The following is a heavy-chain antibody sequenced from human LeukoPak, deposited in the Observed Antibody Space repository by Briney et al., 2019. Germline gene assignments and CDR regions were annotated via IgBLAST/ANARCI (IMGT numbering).Heavy chain of an antibody. D-gene: IGHD2-15*01. J-gene: IGHJ5*02. CDR2: INHSGST. CDR3: ASLRGYGPGYVNCSGGSCYSGWFDP. Sequence: PSETLSPTCAVYGGSFSGYYWSWIRQPPGKGLEWIGEINHSGSTNYNPSLKSRVTISVDTSKNQFSLKLSSVTAADTAVYYCASLRGYGPGYVNCSGGSCYSGWFDPWGQGTLVTVSS. CDR1: GGSFSGYY. V-gene: IGHV4-34*01.